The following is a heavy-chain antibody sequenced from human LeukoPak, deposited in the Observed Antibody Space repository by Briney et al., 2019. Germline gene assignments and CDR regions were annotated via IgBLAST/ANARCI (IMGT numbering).Heavy chain of an antibody. D-gene: IGHD7-27*01. J-gene: IGHJ4*02. Sequence: GGSLRLSCAASGFTFSSYAMSWVRQAPGKGPDWVSAISASGGSTYYADSVKGRFTISRDNSKNTLYLQMNSLRADDTAVYYCAKDRPPNWGYYFDYWGQGTLVTVSS. CDR1: GFTFSSYA. V-gene: IGHV3-23*01. CDR3: AKDRPPNWGYYFDY. CDR2: ISASGGST.